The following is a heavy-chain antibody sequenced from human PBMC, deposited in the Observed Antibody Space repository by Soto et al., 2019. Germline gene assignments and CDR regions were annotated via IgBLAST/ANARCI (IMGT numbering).Heavy chain of an antibody. CDR2: IIPIFGTP. Sequence: QVQLVQSGAEVKKPGSSVKDSCKASGGSFSTYAISWLRQAPGQGLEWMGGIIPIFGTPNYAQRFQGRVTISAYESTSTAYMELSRLRSEDTAVYYCARDRDDYGSGNYYNRIDFWGQGTQVTVYS. D-gene: IGHD3-10*01. CDR3: ARDRDDYGSGNYYNRIDF. V-gene: IGHV1-69*01. J-gene: IGHJ4*02. CDR1: GGSFSTYA.